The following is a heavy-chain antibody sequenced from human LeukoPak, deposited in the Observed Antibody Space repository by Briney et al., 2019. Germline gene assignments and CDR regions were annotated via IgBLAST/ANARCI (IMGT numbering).Heavy chain of an antibody. V-gene: IGHV3-23*01. CDR2: ISGSADNT. J-gene: IGHJ4*02. CDR1: GFTLSSYA. Sequence: GGSLRLSCTASGFTLSSYAMSWVRRAPGEGLEWVSTISGSADNTNYAEAVKGRFTISRDNSKNTMYLQMNSLRAEDTAVYYCAKQGFGCWGQGTLVTVSS. CDR3: AKQGFGC.